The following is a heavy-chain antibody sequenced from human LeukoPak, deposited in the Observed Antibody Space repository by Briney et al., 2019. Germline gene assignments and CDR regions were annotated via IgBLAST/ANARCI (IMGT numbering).Heavy chain of an antibody. CDR3: AKDLRVYTN. CDR1: GFTFSKYS. D-gene: IGHD3-16*01. V-gene: IGHV3-23*01. CDR2: IDGSDGTT. Sequence: PGGSLRLSCVASGFTFSKYSMTWVRQAPGKGLEWVSGIDGSDGTTYYSDSVKGRFTISRDDSKGTLYLQMNKLSTEDTAIYFCAKDLRVYTNWGQGTLVTVSS. J-gene: IGHJ4*02.